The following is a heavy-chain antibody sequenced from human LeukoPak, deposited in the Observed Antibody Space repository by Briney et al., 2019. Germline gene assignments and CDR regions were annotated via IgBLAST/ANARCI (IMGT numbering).Heavy chain of an antibody. CDR3: ARGVGNFDY. V-gene: IGHV4-34*01. J-gene: IGHJ4*02. CDR1: GGSFSGYY. D-gene: IGHD1-26*01. CDR2: INHSGST. Sequence: SETLSLTCAVYGGSFSGYYWSWIRQPPGKGLEWIGEINHSGSTNYNPSLKSRVTISVDTSKNQFSLKLSSVTAADTAVYCCARGVGNFDYWGQGIRVTVSS.